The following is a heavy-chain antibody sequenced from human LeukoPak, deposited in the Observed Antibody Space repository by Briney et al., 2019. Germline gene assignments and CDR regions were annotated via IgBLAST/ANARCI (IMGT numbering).Heavy chain of an antibody. CDR1: GFTRSSNA. D-gene: IGHD4-23*01. CDR2: ISGSGGST. V-gene: IGHV3-23*01. CDR3: AKEDDYGGNFDY. Sequence: GGSLILSCASSGFTRSSNAMRWGRQAPVEGVEGVSGISGSGGSTYYADSVKGRFTISRDNSKNTLYLQMNSLRAEEKAVYYCAKEDDYGGNFDYCGQGNLVTVSS. J-gene: IGHJ4*02.